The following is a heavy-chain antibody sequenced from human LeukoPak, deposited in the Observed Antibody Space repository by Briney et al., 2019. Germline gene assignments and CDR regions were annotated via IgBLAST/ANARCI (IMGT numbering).Heavy chain of an antibody. Sequence: PGGSLRLSCAASGFTFDDYGMSWVRQAPGKGLEWVSGINWNGGRTGYADSVKGRFTVSRDNSKNTLYLQMNSLRAEDTAVYYCARDSYPYYYYGMDVWGQGTTVTVSS. J-gene: IGHJ6*02. CDR2: INWNGGRT. CDR3: ARDSYPYYYYGMDV. V-gene: IGHV3-20*04. CDR1: GFTFDDYG.